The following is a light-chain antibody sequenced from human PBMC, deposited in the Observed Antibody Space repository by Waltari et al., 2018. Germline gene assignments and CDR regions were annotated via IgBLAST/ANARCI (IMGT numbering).Light chain of an antibody. CDR2: AAS. CDR3: QQHNSYPPT. Sequence: DIQLTQPPSFLFASVAGRVPIPCRASQGISSYLAWYQHKPGKAPKLLIYAASTLQSGVPYRFSGSGSGTEFTLTISSLQPEDFAAYYCQQHNSYPPTFGPGTKVDIK. V-gene: IGKV1-9*01. J-gene: IGKJ3*01. CDR1: QGISSY.